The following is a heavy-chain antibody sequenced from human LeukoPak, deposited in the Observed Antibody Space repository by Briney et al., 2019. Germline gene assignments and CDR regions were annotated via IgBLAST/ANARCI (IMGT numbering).Heavy chain of an antibody. V-gene: IGHV3-23*01. CDR3: AKKGLGFYPSGMDV. J-gene: IGHJ6*02. CDR2: ISGSGGST. Sequence: GGSLRLSCAASGFTFSSYAMSWVCQVPGKGLEGVSVISGSGGSTYYADSVKGRFTISRDNSKKTLYLQMNSLRAEDTAVYYCAKKGLGFYPSGMDVWGQGTTVTVSS. CDR1: GFTFSSYA. D-gene: IGHD1-26*01.